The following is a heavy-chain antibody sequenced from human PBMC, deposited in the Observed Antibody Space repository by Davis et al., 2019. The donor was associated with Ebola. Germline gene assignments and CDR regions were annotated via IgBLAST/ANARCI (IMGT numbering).Heavy chain of an antibody. CDR3: RIEHFDH. J-gene: IGHJ4*02. Sequence: PGGSLRLSCSVSGFVFNNGWMSWVRQLPGMGLEWVGHIKTEAEGGTREYGAAVKERFTISRDDSQNIAYLQMNSLRTEDSGIYYCRIEHFDHWGQGALVSVSS. CDR1: GFVFNNGW. CDR2: IKTEAEGGTR. V-gene: IGHV3-15*05.